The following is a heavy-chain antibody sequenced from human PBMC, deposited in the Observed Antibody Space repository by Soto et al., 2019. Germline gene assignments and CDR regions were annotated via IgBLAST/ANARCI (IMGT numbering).Heavy chain of an antibody. J-gene: IGHJ4*02. CDR1: GFTFSDHY. D-gene: IGHD2-8*01. V-gene: IGHV3-72*01. CDR2: ARNKVNGYTT. CDR3: ARLMGTSFDL. Sequence: ESGGGLVQPGGSLTLSCAASGFTFSDHYMDWVRQAPGKGLEWVGRARNKVNGYTTSYAASVKGRFAISRDDSKSSLYLQMNSLKAEDTAVYFCARLMGTSFDLWGQGTLVTVSS.